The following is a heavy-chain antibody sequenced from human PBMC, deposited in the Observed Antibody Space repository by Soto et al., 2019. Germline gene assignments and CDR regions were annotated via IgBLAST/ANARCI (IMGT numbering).Heavy chain of an antibody. J-gene: IGHJ3*01. CDR3: ARGVATLPVFAFDV. CDR2: IYWNDDK. CDR1: GISLTTRGVG. Sequence: SGAQPVHRTETLTVRCVLSGISLTTRGVGLGGVRQTPGKSLEWLALIYWNDDKHYSPSLKSRLTITKDTSKNQAVLTMTNMDPVDTATYYRARGVATLPVFAFDVWGQGTVVTF. D-gene: IGHD6-6*01. V-gene: IGHV2-5*01.